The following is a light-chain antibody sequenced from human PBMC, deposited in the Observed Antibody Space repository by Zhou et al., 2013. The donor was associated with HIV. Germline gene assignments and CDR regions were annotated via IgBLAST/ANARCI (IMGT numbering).Light chain of an antibody. CDR3: MQSIQLYT. CDR1: RSLVYSDGSSY. Sequence: TQSPLSLAVTLGQPASISCRSSRSLVYSDGSSYLTWFQQRPGQSPRRLIYEVSNRDAGVPDRFSGSGSGTDFTLRISGVEAEDVGIYYCMQSIQLYTFGQGTKLEIK. J-gene: IGKJ2*01. V-gene: IGKV2-30*01. CDR2: EVS.